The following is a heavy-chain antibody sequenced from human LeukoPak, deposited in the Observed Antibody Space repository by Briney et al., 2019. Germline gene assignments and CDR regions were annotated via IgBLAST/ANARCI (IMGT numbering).Heavy chain of an antibody. Sequence: ASETLSLTCTVSGGSITSSSYYWGWIRQPSGKGLEWIGSIYYSGSTYYNPSLKSRVSISADTSKNQFSLKLSSVTAADTAVYYCARLMAVVGLHLFGFDYWGQGILVTVSS. CDR2: IYYSGST. D-gene: IGHD3-22*01. CDR3: ARLMAVVGLHLFGFDY. CDR1: GGSITSSSYY. V-gene: IGHV4-39*01. J-gene: IGHJ4*02.